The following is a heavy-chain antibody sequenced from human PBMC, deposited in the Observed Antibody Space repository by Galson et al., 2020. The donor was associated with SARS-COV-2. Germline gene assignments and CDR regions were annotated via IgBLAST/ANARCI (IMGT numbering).Heavy chain of an antibody. D-gene: IGHD2-15*01. CDR2: IGLDEKT. J-gene: IGHJ4*02. CDR3: ATKGFCRGQICHRQFDY. V-gene: IGHV3-23*01. CDR1: EFTFNTYS. Sequence: GGSLRLSCLVSEFTFNTYSIGWVRQSPEKGLEWVSLIGLDEKTFYSDSVRGRFTISRDNSRNTVFLQMNRLRDDDTALYYCATKGFCRGQICHRQFDYWSQGTRVTVSS.